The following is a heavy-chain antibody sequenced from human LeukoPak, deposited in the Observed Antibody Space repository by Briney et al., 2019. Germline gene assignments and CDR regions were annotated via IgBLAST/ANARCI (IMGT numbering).Heavy chain of an antibody. D-gene: IGHD2-8*01. CDR1: GDSISGAS. V-gene: IGHV4-4*09. Sequence: PSETLSLTRTISGDSISGASWNWIRQSPEKGLEWIGLIQASRTTNYNPSLESRVPISMDTSRTHLSLRLTSVTAADTAVYYCARRVTSYAVRPNMYVYMDVWGKGTTVSVSS. CDR2: IQASRTT. J-gene: IGHJ6*04. CDR3: ARRVTSYAVRPNMYVYMDV.